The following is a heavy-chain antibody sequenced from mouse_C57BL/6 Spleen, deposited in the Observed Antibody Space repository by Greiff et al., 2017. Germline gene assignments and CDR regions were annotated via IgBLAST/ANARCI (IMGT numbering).Heavy chain of an antibody. CDR2: IYPGDGDP. V-gene: IGHV1-82*01. CDR3: ARDPYYYGSSSFDY. Sequence: QVQLKESGPELVKPGASVKISCKASGYAFSSSWMNWVKQRPGKGLEWIGRIYPGDGDPNYNGKFKGKATLTADKSSSTAYMQLSSLTSEDSAVYFCARDPYYYGSSSFDYWGQGTTLTVSS. J-gene: IGHJ2*01. CDR1: GYAFSSSW. D-gene: IGHD1-1*01.